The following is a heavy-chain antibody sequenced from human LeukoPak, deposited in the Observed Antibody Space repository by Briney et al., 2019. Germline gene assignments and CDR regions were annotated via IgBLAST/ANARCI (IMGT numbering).Heavy chain of an antibody. D-gene: IGHD2-21*01. CDR2: IKSKTDGGTT. CDR1: GFTFSNAW. J-gene: IGHJ4*02. V-gene: IGHV3-15*01. Sequence: GRSLRLSCAASGFTFSNAWMSWVRQAPGKGLEWVGRIKSKTDGGTTDYAAPVKGRFTISRDDSKNTLYLQMNSLKTEDTAVYYCTTEEALFLFDYWGQGTLVTVSS. CDR3: TTEEALFLFDY.